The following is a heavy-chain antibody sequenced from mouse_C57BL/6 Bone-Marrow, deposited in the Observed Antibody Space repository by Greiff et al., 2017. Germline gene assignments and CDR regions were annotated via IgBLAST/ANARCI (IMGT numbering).Heavy chain of an antibody. J-gene: IGHJ3*01. CDR2: ISSGGSYT. D-gene: IGHD3-2*02. V-gene: IGHV5-6*01. CDR1: GFTFSSYG. Sequence: EVQGVESGGDLVKPGGSLKLSCAASGFTFSSYGMSWVRQTPDKRLEWVATISSGGSYTYYPDSVKGRFTISRDNAKNTLYLQMSSLKSEDTAMYYCASDSSGWFAYWGQGTLVTVSA. CDR3: ASDSSGWFAY.